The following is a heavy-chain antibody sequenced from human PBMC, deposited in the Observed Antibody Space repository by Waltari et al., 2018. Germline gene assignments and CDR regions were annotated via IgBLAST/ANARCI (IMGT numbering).Heavy chain of an antibody. Sequence: QLQLQESGPGLVKPSETLSLTCTVSGGSISSSSYYWGWIRQPPGKGLEWIGSIYYSGSTYYNPSLKSRVTISVDTSKNQFSLKLSSVTAADTAVYYCARDGTDGAAAATGDDYWGQGTLVTVSS. V-gene: IGHV4-39*07. J-gene: IGHJ4*02. CDR1: GGSISSSSYY. CDR2: IYYSGST. D-gene: IGHD6-13*01. CDR3: ARDGTDGAAAATGDDY.